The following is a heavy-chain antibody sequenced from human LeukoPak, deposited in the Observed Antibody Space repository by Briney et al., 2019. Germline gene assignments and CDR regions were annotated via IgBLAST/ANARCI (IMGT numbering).Heavy chain of an antibody. CDR1: GFTASSNY. V-gene: IGHV3-53*01. Sequence: QSGGSLRLSCAVSGFTASSNYMSWVRQAPGKGLEWGSVIYSGGSTYYADSVKGRFTISRDNSKNTLYLQMNSLRAEDTAVYYCARDLGSGSYHDAFDIWGQGTMVTVSS. CDR3: ARDLGSGSYHDAFDI. D-gene: IGHD3-10*01. CDR2: IYSGGST. J-gene: IGHJ3*02.